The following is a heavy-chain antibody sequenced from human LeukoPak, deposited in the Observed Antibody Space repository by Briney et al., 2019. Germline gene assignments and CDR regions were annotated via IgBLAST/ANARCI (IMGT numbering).Heavy chain of an antibody. V-gene: IGHV4-59*05. CDR3: AREDDNGDYVDY. Sequence: SETLSLTCTVSGGSISSYYWSWIRQPPGKGLEWIGSIYYSGSTYYNPSLKSRVTISVDTSKNQFSLKLSSVTAADTAVYYCAREDDNGDYVDYWGQGTLVTVSS. D-gene: IGHD4-17*01. CDR2: IYYSGST. CDR1: GGSISSYY. J-gene: IGHJ4*02.